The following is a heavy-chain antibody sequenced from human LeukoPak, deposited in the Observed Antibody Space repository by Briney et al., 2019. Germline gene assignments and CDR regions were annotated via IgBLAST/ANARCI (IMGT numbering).Heavy chain of an antibody. CDR2: ISYDGSNK. CDR1: GFTFSSYA. J-gene: IGHJ4*02. CDR3: ARDLSTIAVAGILDY. V-gene: IGHV3-30*04. D-gene: IGHD6-19*01. Sequence: PGRSLRLSCAASGFTFSSYAMHWVRQAPGKGLGWVAVISYDGSNKYYADSVKGRFTISRDNSKNTLYLQMNSLRAEDTAVYYCARDLSTIAVAGILDYWGQGTLVTLSS.